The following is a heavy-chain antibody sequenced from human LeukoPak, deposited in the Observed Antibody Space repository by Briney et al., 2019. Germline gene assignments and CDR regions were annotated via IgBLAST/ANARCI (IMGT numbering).Heavy chain of an antibody. CDR2: ISSSGSTL. V-gene: IGHV3-11*04. CDR3: ARDSIAAAGTFDY. D-gene: IGHD6-13*01. J-gene: IGHJ4*02. Sequence: SGGSLRLSCAASGFTFSDYYMSWIRQAPGKGLEWVSYISSSGSTLYYADSVKGRITISRDNAKNSLYLQMNSLRAEDTAVYYCARDSIAAAGTFDYWGQGTLVTVSS. CDR1: GFTFSDYY.